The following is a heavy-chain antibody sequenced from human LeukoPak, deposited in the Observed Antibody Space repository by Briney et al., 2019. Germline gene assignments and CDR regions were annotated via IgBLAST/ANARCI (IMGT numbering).Heavy chain of an antibody. D-gene: IGHD1/OR15-1a*01. CDR1: GFTFSSSW. J-gene: IGHJ4*02. Sequence: GGSLRLSCAASGFTFSSSWMTWVRQAPGKGLEWVAHIKEDGNEEYYVDSVKGRFTISRDNAKNSLSLQMTSLRAEDTAVFYCARWNNDWEFDYWGQGTLVSVSS. CDR3: ARWNNDWEFDY. CDR2: IKEDGNEE. V-gene: IGHV3-7*05.